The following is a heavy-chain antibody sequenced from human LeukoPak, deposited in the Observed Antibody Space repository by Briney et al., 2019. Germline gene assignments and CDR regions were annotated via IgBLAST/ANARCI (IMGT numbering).Heavy chain of an antibody. J-gene: IGHJ4*02. CDR2: IYYSGST. D-gene: IGHD5-24*01. CDR3: ARDSDGWGMDSLGVGY. Sequence: PSETLSLTCSVSGDSISSSSYYWGWIRQPPGKGLEWIGSIYYSGSTYYNPSLKSRVTISVDTSKNQFSLKLSSVTAADTAVYYCARDSDGWGMDSLGVGYWGQGTLVTVSS. CDR1: GDSISSSSYY. V-gene: IGHV4-39*07.